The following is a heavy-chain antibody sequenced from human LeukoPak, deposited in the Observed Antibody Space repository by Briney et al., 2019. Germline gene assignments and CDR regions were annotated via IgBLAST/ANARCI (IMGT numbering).Heavy chain of an antibody. D-gene: IGHD3-22*01. Sequence: SETLSLTCTVSGGSISSYYWSWIRQPPGKGLEWIGNIYYTGSTNYNPSLKSRVTISVDTSKNQFSLKLSSVTAADTAVYYCATDVFYDSCGYSLEGAFDMWGQGTMVTVSS. CDR2: IYYTGST. J-gene: IGHJ3*02. V-gene: IGHV4-59*01. CDR3: ATDVFYDSCGYSLEGAFDM. CDR1: GGSISSYY.